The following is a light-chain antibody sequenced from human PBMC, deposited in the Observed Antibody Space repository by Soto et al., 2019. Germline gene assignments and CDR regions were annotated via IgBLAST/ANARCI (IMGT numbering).Light chain of an antibody. CDR3: CSYAGSYSYV. Sequence: QSVLTQPRSVSGSPGQSVTISCTGTSSDVGGYTYVSWYQQHPGKAPKLMIYDVSKRPSGVPDRFSGSRSGNTASLTISGLQAEDEDDYYCCSYAGSYSYVFGIGTKAIVL. CDR1: SSDVGGYTY. J-gene: IGLJ1*01. V-gene: IGLV2-11*01. CDR2: DVS.